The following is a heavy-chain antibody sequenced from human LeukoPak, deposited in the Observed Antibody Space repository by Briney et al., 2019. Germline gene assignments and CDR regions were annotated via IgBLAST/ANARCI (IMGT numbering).Heavy chain of an antibody. J-gene: IGHJ6*02. CDR1: GGSISSGGYY. Sequence: SETLSLTCTVSGGSISSGGYYWSWIRQHPGKGLEWIGCIYYSASTYYNPSLKSRVTISVDTSKNQFSLKLSSVTAADTAVYYCASSGHAYYYYYGMDVWGQGTTVTVSS. D-gene: IGHD2-15*01. CDR3: ASSGHAYYYYYGMDV. V-gene: IGHV4-31*03. CDR2: IYYSAST.